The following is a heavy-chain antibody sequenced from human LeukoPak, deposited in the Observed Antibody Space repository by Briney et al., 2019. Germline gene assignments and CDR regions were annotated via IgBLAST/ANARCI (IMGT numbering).Heavy chain of an antibody. Sequence: GGSLRLSCAASGFSFSIYWMRWVRQAPGKGLEWVATINQDGSDKYYAGSVKGRFTISRDNAKNSLDLQMSSLRADDTAMYYCARRGMLRSLDHWGQGTLVTVSS. CDR3: ARRGMLRSLDH. CDR1: GFSFSIYW. D-gene: IGHD3-10*01. V-gene: IGHV3-7*01. J-gene: IGHJ4*02. CDR2: INQDGSDK.